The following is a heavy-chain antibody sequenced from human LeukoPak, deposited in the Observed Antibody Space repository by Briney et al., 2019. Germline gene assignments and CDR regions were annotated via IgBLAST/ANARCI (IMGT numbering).Heavy chain of an antibody. V-gene: IGHV4-39*01. CDR2: TYYSGST. CDR3: ARLSKGRYFDYIFDH. J-gene: IGHJ4*02. Sequence: SETLSLTCTVSGGSVSSHEYYWGWIRQPPGKGLEWIGNTYYSGSTYYNPSLKSRLTMSVDTSKNQFSLKMSSVTAADTAVYYCARLSKGRYFDYIFDHWGQGALVTVSS. CDR1: GGSVSSHEYY. D-gene: IGHD3-9*01.